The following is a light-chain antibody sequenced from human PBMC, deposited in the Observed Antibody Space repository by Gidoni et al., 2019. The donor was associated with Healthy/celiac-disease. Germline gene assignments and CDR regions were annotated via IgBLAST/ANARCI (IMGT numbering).Light chain of an antibody. J-gene: IGKJ4*01. CDR3: QHYNNWPPST. CDR1: QSVSSN. CDR2: GAS. V-gene: IGKV3-15*01. Sequence: EIVMTQSPATLSVSPRERATLSCRASQSVSSNLAWYQQKPGQAPRLLIYGASTRATGIPARFSGSGSGTEFTLTISSLQSEDFAVYYCQHYNNWPPSTFXGXTKVEIK.